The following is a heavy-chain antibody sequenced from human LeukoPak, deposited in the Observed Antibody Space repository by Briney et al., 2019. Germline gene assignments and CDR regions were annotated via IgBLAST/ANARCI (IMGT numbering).Heavy chain of an antibody. D-gene: IGHD1-7*01. Sequence: GGSLRLSCAASGFTFSSYGMHWVRQAPDKGLEWVAFIRYDGSNKYYADSVKGRFTISRDNSKNTLYLQMNSLRAEDTAVYYCAWTHNWNYHDAFDIWGQGTMVTVSS. CDR3: AWTHNWNYHDAFDI. J-gene: IGHJ3*02. CDR1: GFTFSSYG. CDR2: IRYDGSNK. V-gene: IGHV3-30*02.